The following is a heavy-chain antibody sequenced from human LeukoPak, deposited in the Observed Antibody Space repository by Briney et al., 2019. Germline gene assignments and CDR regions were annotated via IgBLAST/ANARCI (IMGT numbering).Heavy chain of an antibody. V-gene: IGHV3-48*03. CDR3: ARFAPYSSSWNWFDP. CDR2: ISSSGSTI. CDR1: GFTFSSYE. Sequence: TGGSLRLSCAASGFTFSSYEMNWVRQAPGKGVEWVSYISSSGSTIYYADSVKGRFTISRDNAKNSLYLQMNSLRAEDTAVYYCARFAPYSSSWNWFDPWGQGTLVTVSS. D-gene: IGHD6-13*01. J-gene: IGHJ5*02.